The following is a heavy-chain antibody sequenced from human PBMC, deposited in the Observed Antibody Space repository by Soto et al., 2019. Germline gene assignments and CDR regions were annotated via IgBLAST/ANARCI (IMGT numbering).Heavy chain of an antibody. CDR3: ARVWFGESSWFDP. J-gene: IGHJ5*02. Sequence: SETLSLTCTASGGSISSSNWWTWVRQAPGKGLEWIGETYHVGIPSYNPSLKGRVSISVDKSNNQFLLNLNSLTAADTAVYYCARVWFGESSWFDPWGQGTLVTVSS. CDR2: TYHVGIP. D-gene: IGHD3-10*01. V-gene: IGHV4-4*02. CDR1: GGSISSSNW.